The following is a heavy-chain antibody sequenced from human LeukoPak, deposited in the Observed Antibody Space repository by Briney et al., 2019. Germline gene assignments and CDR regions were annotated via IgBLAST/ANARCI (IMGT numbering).Heavy chain of an antibody. CDR1: GLTFSTYA. Sequence: GGSRRPSWSASGLTFSTYATHCVSQPPGKGREYGSAISINGGSTYYADSVKGRFTICRDNSKNTLYLQMSSLRAEDTAVYYCVKDLVAAAAADYWGQGTLVTVSS. J-gene: IGHJ4*02. CDR2: ISINGGST. V-gene: IGHV3-64D*06. D-gene: IGHD6-13*01. CDR3: VKDLVAAAAADY.